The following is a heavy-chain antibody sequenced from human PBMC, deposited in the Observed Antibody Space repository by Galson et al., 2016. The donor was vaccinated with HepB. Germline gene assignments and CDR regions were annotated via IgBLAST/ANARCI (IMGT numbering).Heavy chain of an antibody. Sequence: TLSLTCAVSGGSISSGGYSWGWIRQPPGKGLEWIGYIYDSGSTYYNPSLKSRVTISVDRSKNQFSLKVNSVTAADTAVYYCARDGSSTWSGYFHHWGQGTVVTVSS. D-gene: IGHD6-13*01. J-gene: IGHJ3*01. CDR3: ARDGSSTWSGYFHH. CDR1: GGSISSGGYS. CDR2: IYDSGST. V-gene: IGHV4-30-2*01.